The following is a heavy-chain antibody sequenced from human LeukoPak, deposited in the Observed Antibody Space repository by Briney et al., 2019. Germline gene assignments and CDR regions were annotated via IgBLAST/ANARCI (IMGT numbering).Heavy chain of an antibody. CDR2: ISSSSTYI. D-gene: IGHD1-26*01. CDR1: GFPFSTYN. V-gene: IGHV3-21*01. J-gene: IGHJ3*02. CDR3: ARDAYSGSYWSHAFDI. Sequence: GGSLRLSCAASGFPFSTYNMNWVRQAPGKGLEWVSFISSSSTYIYYTDSVKGRFTISRDDANNSLYLQMNSLRAEDTAVYYCARDAYSGSYWSHAFDIWGQGTMVTVSS.